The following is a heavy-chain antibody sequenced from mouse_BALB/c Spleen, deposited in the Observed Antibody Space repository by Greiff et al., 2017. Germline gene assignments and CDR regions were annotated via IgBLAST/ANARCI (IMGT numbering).Heavy chain of an antibody. CDR2: FYPGSGSI. J-gene: IGHJ4*01. Sequence: VQLQESGAELVKPGASVKLSCKASGYTFTEYIIHWVKQRSGQGLEWIGWFYPGSGSIKYNEKFKDKATLTADKSSSTVYMELSRLTSEDSAVYFCARHGYGNYGDYYAMDYWGQGTSVTVSS. CDR3: ARHGYGNYGDYYAMDY. V-gene: IGHV1-62-2*01. D-gene: IGHD2-10*02. CDR1: GYTFTEYI.